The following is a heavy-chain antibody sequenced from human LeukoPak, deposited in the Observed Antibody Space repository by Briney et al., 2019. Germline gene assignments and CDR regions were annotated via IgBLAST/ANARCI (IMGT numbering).Heavy chain of an antibody. CDR1: GASISSGTYS. D-gene: IGHD3-10*01. CDR3: ARGDGSGSGRWFDP. J-gene: IGHJ5*02. V-gene: IGHV4-30-2*01. Sequence: SETLSLTCTVSGASISSGTYSWSWIRQPPGEGLEWIGYIYHTGSTHYNPSLKGRVTISVDRSKNQFSLNLNFVTAADTALYYCARGDGSGSGRWFDPWGQGTLITVSS. CDR2: IYHTGST.